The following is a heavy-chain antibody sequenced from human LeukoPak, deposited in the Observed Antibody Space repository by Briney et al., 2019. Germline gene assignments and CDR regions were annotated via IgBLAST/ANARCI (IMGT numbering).Heavy chain of an antibody. J-gene: IGHJ3*02. CDR2: ISSDGSTI. D-gene: IGHD5-24*01. Sequence: GGSLRLSCAASGFTFSSYEMNWVRQAPGKGLEWVSYISSDGSTIYYADSVKGRFTISRDNAKTSLYLQMNSLRAEDTAVYYCAREYNPVATITGPRAFDIWGQGTMVTVSS. V-gene: IGHV3-48*03. CDR3: AREYNPVATITGPRAFDI. CDR1: GFTFSSYE.